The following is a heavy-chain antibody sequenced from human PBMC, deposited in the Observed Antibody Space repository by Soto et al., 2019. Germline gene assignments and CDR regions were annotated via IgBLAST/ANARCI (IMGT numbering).Heavy chain of an antibody. CDR1: GGSVSSGSYY. CDR2: IYYSGST. J-gene: IGHJ4*02. V-gene: IGHV4-61*01. Sequence: SETLSLTCTVSGGSVSSGSYYWSWIRQPPGKGLEWIGYIYYSGSTNYNPSLKSRVTISVDTSKNQFSLKLSSVTAADTAVYYCARVTRLPTYYFDYWGKGTLVTV. D-gene: IGHD2-15*01. CDR3: ARVTRLPTYYFDY.